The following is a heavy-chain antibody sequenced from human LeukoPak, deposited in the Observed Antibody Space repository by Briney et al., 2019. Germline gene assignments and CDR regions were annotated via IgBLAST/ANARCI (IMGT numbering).Heavy chain of an antibody. V-gene: IGHV4-31*03. CDR1: GGSISSGGYY. J-gene: IGHJ5*02. CDR2: IYYSGST. D-gene: IGHD3-22*01. CDR3: AINSYDSSGWGWFDP. Sequence: PSQTPSLTCTVSGGSISSGGYYWSWIRQHPGKGLEWIGYIYYSGSTYYNPSLKSRVTISVDTSKNQFSLKLSSVTAADTAVYYCAINSYDSSGWGWFDPWGQGTLVTVSS.